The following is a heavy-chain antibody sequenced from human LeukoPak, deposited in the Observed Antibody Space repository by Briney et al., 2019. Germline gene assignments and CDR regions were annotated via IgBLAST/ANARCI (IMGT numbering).Heavy chain of an antibody. CDR2: IYPGDSDT. J-gene: IGHJ4*02. CDR1: GYSFTSYW. Sequence: GESLKISCKGSGYSFTSYWIGWVRQMPGKGLEWMGIIYPGDSDTRYSPSFQGQVTISADKSISTAYLQWSSLKASDTAMYYCARFLGYCSSTSCYPDYRGQGTLVTVSS. V-gene: IGHV5-51*01. CDR3: ARFLGYCSSTSCYPDY. D-gene: IGHD2-2*01.